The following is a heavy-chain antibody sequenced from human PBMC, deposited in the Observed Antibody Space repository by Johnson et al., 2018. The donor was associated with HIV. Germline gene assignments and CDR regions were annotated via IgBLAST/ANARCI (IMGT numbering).Heavy chain of an antibody. J-gene: IGHJ3*02. CDR2: IGTAGDT. D-gene: IGHD1-26*01. CDR3: ARTEWELLRGAFDI. Sequence: VQLVESGGGLVQPGGSLRLSCAASGFTFSSYDMHWVRQATGKGLEWVSAIGTAGDTYYPGSVKGRFTISREIAKNSLYLQMNSLIDGDTAVYYCARTEWELLRGAFDIWGQGTMVTVSS. CDR1: GFTFSSYD. V-gene: IGHV3-13*01.